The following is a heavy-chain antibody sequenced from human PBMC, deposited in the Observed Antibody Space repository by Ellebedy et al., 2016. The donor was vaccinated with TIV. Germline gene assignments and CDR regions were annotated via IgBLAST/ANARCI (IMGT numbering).Heavy chain of an antibody. J-gene: IGHJ3*02. D-gene: IGHD4-17*01. CDR2: IFHIGST. V-gene: IGHV4-4*02. CDR1: GGSISDPYW. Sequence: SETLSLTCAVSGGSISDPYWWNWVRQPPGKGLEWIAEIFHIGSTNYNPSLKSRVTVSLNKSKNHFSLNLSSVTAPDTGVYYCVRAQQTYGESALGIWGQGTMVTVSP. CDR3: VRAQQTYGESALGI.